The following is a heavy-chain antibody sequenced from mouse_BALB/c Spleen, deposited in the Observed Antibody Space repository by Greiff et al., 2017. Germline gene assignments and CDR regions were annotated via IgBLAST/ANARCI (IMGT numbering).Heavy chain of an antibody. V-gene: IGHV1-5*01. CDR1: GFNIKDYY. J-gene: IGHJ2*01. CDR2: IYPGNSDT. CDR3: TRRGYGSSLDY. D-gene: IGHD1-1*01. Sequence: EVQLQQSGAELVRSGASVKLSCTASGFNIKDYYMHWVKQRPGQGLEWIGAIYPGNSDTSYNQKFKGKAKLTAVTSTSTAYMELSSLTNEDSAVYYCTRRGYGSSLDYWGQGTTLTVSS.